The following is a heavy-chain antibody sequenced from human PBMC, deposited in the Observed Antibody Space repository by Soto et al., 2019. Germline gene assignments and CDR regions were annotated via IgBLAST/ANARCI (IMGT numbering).Heavy chain of an antibody. V-gene: IGHV1-24*01. Sequence: GASVKVSCKISGHTLTEFSIHWVRQAPGKGLEWMGGFDPEGGEAIYAQKWHGRVTVTEDTVTDTAYMELSSVTAADTAVYYCARGGLTTVTTAISYWGQGTLVTVSS. CDR3: ARGGLTTVTTAISY. D-gene: IGHD4-17*01. CDR1: GHTLTEFS. J-gene: IGHJ4*02. CDR2: FDPEGGEA.